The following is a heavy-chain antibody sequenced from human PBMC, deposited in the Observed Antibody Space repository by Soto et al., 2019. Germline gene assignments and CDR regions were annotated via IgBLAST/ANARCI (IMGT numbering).Heavy chain of an antibody. CDR1: LVSISSGDW. CDR3: ATKNVPTTGNY. V-gene: IGHV4-4*02. D-gene: IGHD3-10*02. CDR2: ISHSGTT. J-gene: IGHJ4*02. Sequence: QVQLQESGPGLVEPSGTLSLTCAVSLVSISSGDWWSWVRQSPERGLEYIGEISHSGTTNYNPSLKSRVTISLDASRNQFSLKLTSVTAADTAVYYCATKNVPTTGNYWGQGTLVIVSS.